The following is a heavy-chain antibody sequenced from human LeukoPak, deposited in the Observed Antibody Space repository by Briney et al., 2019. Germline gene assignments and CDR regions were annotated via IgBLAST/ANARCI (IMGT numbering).Heavy chain of an antibody. CDR2: VRGSDAST. Sequence: GGSLRLSCAASGFTFSSYAMNWVRQAPGKGLEWVSAVRGSDASTSYADSVKGRFTISRDNSKNTLYLQMNSLRAEDTAVYYCAKNRGGSYYSGSDYWGQGTLVTVSS. J-gene: IGHJ4*02. V-gene: IGHV3-23*01. D-gene: IGHD1-26*01. CDR3: AKNRGGSYYSGSDY. CDR1: GFTFSSYA.